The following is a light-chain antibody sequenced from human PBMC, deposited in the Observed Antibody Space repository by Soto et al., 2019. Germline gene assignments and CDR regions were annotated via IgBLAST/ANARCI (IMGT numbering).Light chain of an antibody. CDR3: QQSYNTPRT. Sequence: DIQMTQSPSSLSASVGDRVTITCRASQIIDNYCHWYQQKTGKAPKLLIYAASTLQSGVPSRFSGSGSGTDFTLTISNLQPEDFATYYCQQSYNTPRTFGQGTKVEIK. V-gene: IGKV1-39*01. CDR2: AAS. J-gene: IGKJ1*01. CDR1: QIIDNY.